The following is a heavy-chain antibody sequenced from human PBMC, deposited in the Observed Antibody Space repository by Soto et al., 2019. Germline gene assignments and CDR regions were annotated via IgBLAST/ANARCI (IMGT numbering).Heavy chain of an antibody. CDR2: IYHSGNT. D-gene: IGHD3-22*01. V-gene: IGHV4-4*02. CDR1: GDSITPTHW. J-gene: IGHJ4*01. CDR3: ARTTHYDDSAYYYHYFDS. Sequence: ASETLSLTCDVSGDSITPTHWWTWVRQSPGKGLEWIGEIYHSGNTNYNPSLKSRVTMSVDKSKDQFSLKVSSVTAADTAVYYCARTTHYDDSAYYYHYFDSWGHGILVTVSS.